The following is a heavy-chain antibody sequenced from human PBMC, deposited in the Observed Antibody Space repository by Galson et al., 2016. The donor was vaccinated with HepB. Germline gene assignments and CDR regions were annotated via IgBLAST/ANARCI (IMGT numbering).Heavy chain of an antibody. Sequence: SLRLSCAASGLSLSNYWMIWVRQAPGKGLEWVANINQDGSQTNYGDSVKGRFTISRDNAKNSLYLQMYSLRAEDTGVYSCARGHFDSWGQGTLVTVSS. CDR2: INQDGSQT. V-gene: IGHV3-7*01. J-gene: IGHJ5*01. CDR1: GLSLSNYW. CDR3: ARGHFDS.